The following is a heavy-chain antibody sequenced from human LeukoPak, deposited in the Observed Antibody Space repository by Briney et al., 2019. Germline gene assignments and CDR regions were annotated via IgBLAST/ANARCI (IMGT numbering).Heavy chain of an antibody. CDR3: ASEVTTVTTRFDP. CDR2: INPNSGGT. D-gene: IGHD4-17*01. CDR1: GYTFTDYY. V-gene: IGHV1-2*02. Sequence: GASVKVSFKASGYTFTDYYIHWVRQAPGQGLEWMGWINPNSGGTNFAQKFQGRVTMTRDTSINTAYMEMSRLTFDDTAVYYCASEVTTVTTRFDPWGQGTLVAVSS. J-gene: IGHJ5*02.